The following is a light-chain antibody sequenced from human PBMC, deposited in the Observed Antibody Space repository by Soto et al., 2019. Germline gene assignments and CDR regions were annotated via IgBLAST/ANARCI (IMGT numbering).Light chain of an antibody. Sequence: DTQMTQSPSTLSASLGDRVTITCRASQSISIWLAWYQQKPGKAPKLLIYKASSLESGVPSRFSGSGSGTEFTLTISSLQPDDFATYYCQQYNSYPWTFGQGTKVDIK. J-gene: IGKJ1*01. CDR1: QSISIW. CDR3: QQYNSYPWT. CDR2: KAS. V-gene: IGKV1-5*03.